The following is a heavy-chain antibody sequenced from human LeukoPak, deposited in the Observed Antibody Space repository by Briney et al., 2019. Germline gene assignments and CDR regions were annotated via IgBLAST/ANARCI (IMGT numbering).Heavy chain of an antibody. V-gene: IGHV4-59*11. CDR1: GDSISGHY. CDR3: ANLRGKDY. D-gene: IGHD3-10*01. CDR2: ISDSGST. J-gene: IGHJ4*02. Sequence: SETLSLTCTVSGDSISGHYWNWIRQPPGQGLEWIGYISDSGSTNYNPSLKSRVTISVDTSKNQFSLKLSSVTAADTAVYYCANLRGKDYWGQGTLVTVSS.